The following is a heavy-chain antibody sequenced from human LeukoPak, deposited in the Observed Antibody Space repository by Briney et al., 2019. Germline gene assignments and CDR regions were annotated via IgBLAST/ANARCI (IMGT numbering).Heavy chain of an antibody. CDR2: IWYDGSNK. D-gene: IGHD3-10*01. Sequence: GGSLRLSCAASGFTFTSYGMHWVRQAPGKGLEWVAVIWYDGSNKYYADSVKGRFTISRDNSKNTLYLQMNSLRAEDTAVYYCAKADADDVLLPNWGQGTLVTVSS. V-gene: IGHV3-33*03. J-gene: IGHJ4*02. CDR3: AKADADDVLLPN. CDR1: GFTFTSYG.